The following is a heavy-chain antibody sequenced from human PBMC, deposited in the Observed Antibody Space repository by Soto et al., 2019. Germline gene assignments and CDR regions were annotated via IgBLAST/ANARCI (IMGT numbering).Heavy chain of an antibody. CDR1: GFTFRSYS. CDR2: ISYDGSKK. J-gene: IGHJ4*02. CDR3: AEGWVVTPGPIDY. Sequence: GGSLRLSCSASGFTFRSYSMHWVRQAPGKGLEWVAFISYDGSKKYYADSVKGRFTISRDDSKNTLFLQMNSLRAEDTAVYYCAEGWVVTPGPIDYWGQGTLVTVSS. V-gene: IGHV3-30-3*01. D-gene: IGHD2-21*02.